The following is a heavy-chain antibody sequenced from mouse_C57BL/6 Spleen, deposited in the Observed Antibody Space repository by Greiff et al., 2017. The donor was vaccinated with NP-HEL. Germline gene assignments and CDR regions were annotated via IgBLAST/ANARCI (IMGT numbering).Heavy chain of an antibody. CDR1: GFTFSSYA. D-gene: IGHD2-2*01. J-gene: IGHJ3*01. V-gene: IGHV5-4*01. CDR3: AAMVTAGFAY. Sequence: EVQLVESGGGLVKPGGSLKLSCAASGFTFSSYAMSWVRQTPEKRLEWVATISDGGSYTYYPDNVKGRFTISRANAKNNLYLQMSHLKSEDTAMYYCAAMVTAGFAYWGQGTLVTVSA. CDR2: ISDGGSYT.